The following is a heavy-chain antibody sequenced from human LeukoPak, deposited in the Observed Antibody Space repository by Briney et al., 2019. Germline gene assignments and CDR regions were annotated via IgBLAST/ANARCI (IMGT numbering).Heavy chain of an antibody. D-gene: IGHD6-6*01. CDR3: ARGEYSSSAWFDP. CDR1: GFTFSSYS. CDR2: ISSSSSYI. Sequence: SGGSLRLSCAASGFTFSSYSMNWVRQAPGKGLEWVSFISSSSSYIYYADSVKGRFTISRDNAKNSLYLQMNSLRAEDTAVYYCARGEYSSSAWFDPWGQGTLVTVSS. J-gene: IGHJ5*02. V-gene: IGHV3-21*01.